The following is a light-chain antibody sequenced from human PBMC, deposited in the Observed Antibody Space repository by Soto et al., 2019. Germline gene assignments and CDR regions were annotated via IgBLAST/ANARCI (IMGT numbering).Light chain of an antibody. Sequence: QSALTQPASVSGSPGQSITISCTVTSSDVGDYNYVSWYRQHPGRAPKLMIYEASNRPSGVSNRLSGSKSGNTASLTISGIQDEDEADYYCSAYANSNTLVVFGGGTELTV. V-gene: IGLV2-14*01. J-gene: IGLJ2*01. CDR3: SAYANSNTLVV. CDR2: EAS. CDR1: SSDVGDYNY.